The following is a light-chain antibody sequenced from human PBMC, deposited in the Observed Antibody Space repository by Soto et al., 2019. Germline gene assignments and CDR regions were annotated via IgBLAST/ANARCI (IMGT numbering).Light chain of an antibody. CDR1: QSVSSY. CDR3: QQRSNWHSIT. Sequence: EIVLTQYPATLSLSPGERATLSCRASQSVSSYLAWYQQKPGQAPRLLIYDASNRATGIPARFSGSGSGTDFTLTISSLETEDFAVYYCQQRSNWHSITFGQGTRLEIK. V-gene: IGKV3-11*01. J-gene: IGKJ5*01. CDR2: DAS.